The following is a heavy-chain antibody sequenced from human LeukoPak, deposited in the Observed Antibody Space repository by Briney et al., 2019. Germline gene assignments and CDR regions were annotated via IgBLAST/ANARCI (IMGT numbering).Heavy chain of an antibody. CDR3: AKVLGAPRGYYYYYYMDV. Sequence: GGSLRLSCAASGFSFSNYGMHWVRQAPGKGLEWVAFIRYDGRNKYYADSVKGRLTISRDSAKNTLYLQMNSLRAEDTAVYYCAKVLGAPRGYYYYYYMDVWGKGTTVTISS. J-gene: IGHJ6*03. V-gene: IGHV3-30*02. D-gene: IGHD1-26*01. CDR2: IRYDGRNK. CDR1: GFSFSNYG.